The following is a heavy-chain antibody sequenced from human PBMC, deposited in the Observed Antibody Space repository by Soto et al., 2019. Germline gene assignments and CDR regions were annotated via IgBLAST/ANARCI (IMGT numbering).Heavy chain of an antibody. Sequence: QVQLVQSGAEVKKPGSSVKVSCKASGGTFSSYAISWVRQAPGQGLEWMGGIIPIFGTANYAQKFQGRVTITADKSTSTAYMELSSLRSEDTAVYYCARADCSGGSCSVYYYCYGMDVWGQGTTVTVSS. D-gene: IGHD2-15*01. CDR3: ARADCSGGSCSVYYYCYGMDV. CDR2: IIPIFGTA. CDR1: GGTFSSYA. V-gene: IGHV1-69*06. J-gene: IGHJ6*02.